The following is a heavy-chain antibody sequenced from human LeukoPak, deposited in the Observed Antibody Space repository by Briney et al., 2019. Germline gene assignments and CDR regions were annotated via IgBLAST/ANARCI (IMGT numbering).Heavy chain of an antibody. V-gene: IGHV1-18*01. D-gene: IGHD1-26*01. CDR3: ARLGPGDFHYYFDY. CDR1: GYTFTTYG. Sequence: ASVKVSCKASGYTFTTYGISWVRQAPGQGLEWMGWISAYNGNTNYAQKFQGRVTITRDTSASTAYMELSSLRSEDTAVYYCARLGPGDFHYYFDYWGQGTLVTVSS. J-gene: IGHJ4*02. CDR2: ISAYNGNT.